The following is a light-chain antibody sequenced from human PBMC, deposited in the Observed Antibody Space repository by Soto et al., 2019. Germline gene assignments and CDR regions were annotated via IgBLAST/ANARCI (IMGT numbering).Light chain of an antibody. CDR1: ESVSNY. CDR3: QQRSNWLT. CDR2: DAS. J-gene: IGKJ4*01. Sequence: EIVLTQSPATLSLSTGERAILSCRASESVSNYLAWYQQKPGQAPRLLIYDASNRATGIPARFSGSGSVTDFTLTISSLEPDYFAVYYCQQRSNWLTFGGGTKVDIK. V-gene: IGKV3-11*01.